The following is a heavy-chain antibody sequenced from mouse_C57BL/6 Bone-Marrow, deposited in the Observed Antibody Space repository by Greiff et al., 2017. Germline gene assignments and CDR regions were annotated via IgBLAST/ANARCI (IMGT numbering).Heavy chain of an antibody. CDR2: IYWDDDK. J-gene: IGHJ4*01. CDR1: GFSLSTFGMG. Sequence: QVTLKVSGPGILQPSQTLSLTCTFSGFSLSTFGMGVIWIRQPSGKDLEWLANIYWDDDKHYNPSLKSQLRISKTTSNNQIFLKITTVDTVDTATSSCARFTTVGYAMDYWGQGTSVTVSS. V-gene: IGHV8-6*01. CDR3: ARFTTVGYAMDY. D-gene: IGHD1-3*01.